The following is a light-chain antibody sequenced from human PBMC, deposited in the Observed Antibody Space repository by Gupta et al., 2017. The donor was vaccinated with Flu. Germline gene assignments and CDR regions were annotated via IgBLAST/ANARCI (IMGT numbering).Light chain of an antibody. J-gene: IGKJ4*01. CDR3: QQAGSSPIT. CDR1: QTVRRSY. CDR2: RAS. V-gene: IGKV3-20*01. Sequence: GPLYLSPEERATRSCMASQTVRRSYLAWYQPKPGQAPRLLIYRASSRATGLPDRFSGGGSGTEFTLTISRLEPEDFAVYYCQQAGSSPITFGRGTKVEIK.